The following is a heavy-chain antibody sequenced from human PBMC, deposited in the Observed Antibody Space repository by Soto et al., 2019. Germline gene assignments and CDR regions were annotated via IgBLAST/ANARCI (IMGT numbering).Heavy chain of an antibody. CDR1: GFIFSDYW. CDR3: VRAVGGVSHLDY. J-gene: IGHJ4*02. V-gene: IGHV3-74*03. Sequence: EVRLVESGGGLVKPGGSLRLTCTASGFIFSDYWIHWVRQAPGKGLVWVARVHRYGGSPKYAASVKGRFTISRDNSNNKVFLQMNDLTSEDTAVYFCVRAVGGVSHLDYWGLGTLVTVSS. CDR2: VHRYGGSP. D-gene: IGHD2-8*02.